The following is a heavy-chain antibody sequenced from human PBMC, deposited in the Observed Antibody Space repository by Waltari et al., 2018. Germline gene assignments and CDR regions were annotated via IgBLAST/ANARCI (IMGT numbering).Heavy chain of an antibody. V-gene: IGHV4-34*01. Sequence: QVQLQQWGAGLLKPSETLSLTCAVYGGSFSGYHWSWIRQPPGKGLEWIGEINHSGSTNYHPSLKSRVPISVDTSKNQFSLKLSSVTAADTAVYYCAREVDYIWGSYRKGGWFDPWGQGTLVTVSS. CDR3: AREVDYIWGSYRKGGWFDP. CDR1: GGSFSGYH. CDR2: INHSGST. J-gene: IGHJ5*02. D-gene: IGHD3-16*02.